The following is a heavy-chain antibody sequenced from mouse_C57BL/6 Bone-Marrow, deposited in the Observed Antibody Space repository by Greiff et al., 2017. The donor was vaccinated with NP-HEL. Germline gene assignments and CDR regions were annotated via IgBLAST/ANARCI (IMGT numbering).Heavy chain of an antibody. CDR2: ISNLAYSI. J-gene: IGHJ3*01. CDR1: GFTFSDYG. Sequence: EVKVEESGGGLVQPGGSLKLSCAASGFTFSDYGMAWVRQAPRKGPEWVAFISNLAYSIYYADTVTGRFTISRENAKNTLYLEMSSLRSEDTAMYYCAREGAGSFAYWGQGTLVTVSA. D-gene: IGHD3-3*01. CDR3: AREGAGSFAY. V-gene: IGHV5-15*04.